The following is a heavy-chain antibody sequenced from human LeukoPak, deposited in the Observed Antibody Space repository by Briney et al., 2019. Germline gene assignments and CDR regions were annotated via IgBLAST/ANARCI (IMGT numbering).Heavy chain of an antibody. J-gene: IGHJ4*02. CDR1: RGSISSEF. CDR3: ARQACCSGTSCYPSDY. V-gene: IGHV4-59*08. Sequence: PSETLSLTCTVSRGSISSEFWSWIRQPPGKGLEWIGYIHYSGSTSYNPSLKSRVTISVDTSKNQFSLKLDSVTAADTAVYYCARQACCSGTSCYPSDYWGQGTLVTVSS. D-gene: IGHD2-2*01. CDR2: IHYSGST.